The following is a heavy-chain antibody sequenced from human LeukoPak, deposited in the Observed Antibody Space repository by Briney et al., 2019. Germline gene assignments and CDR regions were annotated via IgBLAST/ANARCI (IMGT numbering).Heavy chain of an antibody. Sequence: ASVKVSCKASGYTFTSYDINWVRQATGQGLEWMGWMNPNSGNTGYARKFQGRVTITRNTSISTAYMELSSLRSEDTAVYYCAREKYSSSSLADYWGQGTLVTVSS. CDR2: MNPNSGNT. V-gene: IGHV1-8*03. J-gene: IGHJ4*02. CDR3: AREKYSSSSLADY. D-gene: IGHD6-6*01. CDR1: GYTFTSYD.